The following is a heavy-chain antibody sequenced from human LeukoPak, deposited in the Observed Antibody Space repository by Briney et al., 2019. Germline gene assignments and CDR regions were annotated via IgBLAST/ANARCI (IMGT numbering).Heavy chain of an antibody. J-gene: IGHJ4*02. CDR2: IYYSGST. CDR1: GGSISSGDYY. CDR3: ARVGTYDSSGYYSPFFDY. D-gene: IGHD3-22*01. Sequence: SETLSLTCTVSGGSISSGDYYWSWIRQPPGKGLEWIGYIYYSGSTYYNPSLKSRVTISVDTSKNQFSLKLSSVTAADTAVYYCARVGTYDSSGYYSPFFDYWGQGTLVTVSS. V-gene: IGHV4-30-4*08.